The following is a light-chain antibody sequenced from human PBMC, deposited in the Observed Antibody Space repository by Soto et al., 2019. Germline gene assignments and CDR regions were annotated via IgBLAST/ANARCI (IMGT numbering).Light chain of an antibody. Sequence: DIQMTQSPSSLSASVGDRVTITCRASQSITNYLNWYQQKPGKAPKLLIYAASSLQSGVPSRFSGSGSSTDFTLTISSLQTEDFATYYCQQSYSTRWTFGQGTKVEIK. CDR1: QSITNY. V-gene: IGKV1-39*01. CDR3: QQSYSTRWT. CDR2: AAS. J-gene: IGKJ1*01.